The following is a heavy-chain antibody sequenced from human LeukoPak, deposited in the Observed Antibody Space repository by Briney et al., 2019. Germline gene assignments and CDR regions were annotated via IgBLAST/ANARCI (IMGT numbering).Heavy chain of an antibody. D-gene: IGHD4-17*01. J-gene: IGHJ4*02. Sequence: ASVKVSCKASGYTFTSYYMHRVRQAPGQGLEWMGIINPSGGSTSYAQKFQGRVTMTRDTSTSTVYMELSSLRSEDTAVYYCARVWGLRGLLDYWGQGTLVTVSS. CDR3: ARVWGLRGLLDY. CDR1: GYTFTSYY. V-gene: IGHV1-46*01. CDR2: INPSGGST.